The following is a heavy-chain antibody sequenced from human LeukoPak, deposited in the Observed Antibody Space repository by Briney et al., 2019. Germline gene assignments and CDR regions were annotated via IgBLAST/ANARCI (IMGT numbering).Heavy chain of an antibody. CDR2: IYYSGST. V-gene: IGHV4-59*01. Sequence: SETLSLTCTVSGGSISSYYWSWIRQPPGKGLEWIGYIYYSGSTNYNPSLKSRVTIPVDTSKNQFSLKLSSVTAADTAVYYCAKRTGVTELHFDHWGQGTLVTVSS. J-gene: IGHJ4*02. CDR3: AKRTGVTELHFDH. D-gene: IGHD1-7*01. CDR1: GGSISSYY.